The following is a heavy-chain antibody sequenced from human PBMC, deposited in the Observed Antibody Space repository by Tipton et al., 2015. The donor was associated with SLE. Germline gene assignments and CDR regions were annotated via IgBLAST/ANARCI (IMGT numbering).Heavy chain of an antibody. D-gene: IGHD3-3*01. CDR3: AKGASAFTIFDYAFDI. CDR1: GYTFTSYG. V-gene: IGHV1-18*01. J-gene: IGHJ3*02. CDR2: ISAYNGNT. Sequence: QLVQSGAEVKKPGASVKVSCKASGYTFTSYGISWVRQAPGQGLEWMGWISAYNGNTNYAQKLQGRVTMTTDTSTSTAFMELSSLRSEDTAVYYCAKGASAFTIFDYAFDIWGQGTMVTVSS.